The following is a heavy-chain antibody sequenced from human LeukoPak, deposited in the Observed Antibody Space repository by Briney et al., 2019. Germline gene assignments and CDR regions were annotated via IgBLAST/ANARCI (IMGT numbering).Heavy chain of an antibody. D-gene: IGHD2/OR15-2a*01. CDR3: ARDDSTTFDY. CDR2: IYHSGST. V-gene: IGHV4-38-2*02. Sequence: SETLSLTCTVSGYSISSGYYWGWIRPPPGKGLEWIGSIYHSGSTYENLSLKSRVTISVDTSKNQFSLKLSSVTAADTAVYYCARDDSTTFDYWGQGTLVTVSS. CDR1: GYSISSGYY. J-gene: IGHJ4*02.